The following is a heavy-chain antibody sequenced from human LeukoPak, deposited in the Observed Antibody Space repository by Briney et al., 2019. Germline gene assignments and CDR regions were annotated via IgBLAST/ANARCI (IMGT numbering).Heavy chain of an antibody. V-gene: IGHV3-23*01. CDR1: GFTFSSYA. CDR3: AKAPPPIVVVPAAPTRYYYYMDV. D-gene: IGHD2-2*01. CDR2: IGTSGGST. Sequence: HPGGSLRLSCAASGFTFSSYAMSWVRQAPGKGLEWVSAIGTSGGSTYYADSVKGRFTISRDNSKNTLYLQMNSLRAEDTAVYYCAKAPPPIVVVPAAPTRYYYYMDVWGKGTTVTVSS. J-gene: IGHJ6*03.